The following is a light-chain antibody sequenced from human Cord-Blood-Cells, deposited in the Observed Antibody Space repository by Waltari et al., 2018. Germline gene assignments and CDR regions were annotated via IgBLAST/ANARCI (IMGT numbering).Light chain of an antibody. Sequence: QAVVTQEPSLTVSPGGKVTLPCCPRPVAFTSGYYPSWFQQKPGQAPRTLIYDTSNKHSWTPARFSGSLLGGKAALTLSGAQPEDEAEYYCLLSYSGAWVFGGGTKLTVL. CDR3: LLSYSGAWV. CDR2: DTS. V-gene: IGLV7-46*01. CDR1: PVAFTSGYY. J-gene: IGLJ3*02.